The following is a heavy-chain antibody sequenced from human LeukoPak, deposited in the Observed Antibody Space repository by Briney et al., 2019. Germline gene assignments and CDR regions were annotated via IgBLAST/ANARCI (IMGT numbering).Heavy chain of an antibody. CDR1: GGSISSYY. Sequence: SETLSLTCTVSGGSISSYYWSWIRQPPGKGLEWIGYIYYSGSTNYNPSLKSRVTISVDTSKNQFSLKLSSGTAADTAVYYCARGGPDFWSGYRLYGMDVWGQGTTVTVSS. D-gene: IGHD3-3*01. J-gene: IGHJ6*02. CDR3: ARGGPDFWSGYRLYGMDV. CDR2: IYYSGST. V-gene: IGHV4-59*01.